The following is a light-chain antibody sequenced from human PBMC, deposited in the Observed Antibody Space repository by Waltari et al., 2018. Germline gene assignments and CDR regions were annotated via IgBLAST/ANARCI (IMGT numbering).Light chain of an antibody. CDR1: QSISNY. V-gene: IGKV1-39*01. CDR3: QQYNSYEWT. CDR2: VAS. Sequence: DIQMTQSPSSLPASLGDRVTIPCRSSQSISNYLNWYQHKPGEAPKLLVYVASNLQRGVPSRFSGSGSETDFTLTISSLQPDDFATYYCQQYNSYEWTFGQGTKVAIK. J-gene: IGKJ1*01.